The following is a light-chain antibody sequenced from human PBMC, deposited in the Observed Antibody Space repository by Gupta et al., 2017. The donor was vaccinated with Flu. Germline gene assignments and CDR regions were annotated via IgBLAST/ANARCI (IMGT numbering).Light chain of an antibody. V-gene: IGLV1-51*02. Sequence: KVTISCSGKSSNVGHNYLAWYQHLTGTDPKLCSYETDKQPSGIPDRCSGSGSGASATLTIPEAQAGDEDYYDCENWDNNLSAYVFGGGTKLTVI. CDR3: ENWDNNLSAYV. J-gene: IGLJ3*02. CDR2: ETD. CDR1: SSNVGHNY.